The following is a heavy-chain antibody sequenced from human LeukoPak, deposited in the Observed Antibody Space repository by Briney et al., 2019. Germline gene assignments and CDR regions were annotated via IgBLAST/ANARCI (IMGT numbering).Heavy chain of an antibody. J-gene: IGHJ5*02. CDR2: INPNSGGT. D-gene: IGHD6-13*01. V-gene: IGHV1-2*02. Sequence: GASVKVSCKASGYTFTGYHMHWVRQAPGQGLEWMGWINPNSGGTNYAQKFQGRVTMTRDTSISTAYMELSSLRSEDTAVYYCAKDIAAAGTGIGNWFDPWGQGTLVTVSS. CDR3: AKDIAAAGTGIGNWFDP. CDR1: GYTFTGYH.